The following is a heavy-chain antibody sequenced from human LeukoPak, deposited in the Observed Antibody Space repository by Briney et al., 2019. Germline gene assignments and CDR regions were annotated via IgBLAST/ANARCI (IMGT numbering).Heavy chain of an antibody. D-gene: IGHD3-10*01. J-gene: IGHJ4*02. CDR2: ITSGTTYI. V-gene: IGHV3-21*01. CDR1: GFTFSDYN. Sequence: PGGSLRLSCAASGFTFSDYNMNWVRQSPEKGLEWVSSITSGTTYIYYADSVRGRFTLSRDNAKNSLYLQMNSLRAEDTAVYYCALNPDYYGSGSFDYWGQGTLVTVSS. CDR3: ALNPDYYGSGSFDY.